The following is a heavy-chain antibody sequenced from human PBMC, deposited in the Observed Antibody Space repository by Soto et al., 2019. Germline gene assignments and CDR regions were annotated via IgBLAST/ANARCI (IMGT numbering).Heavy chain of an antibody. J-gene: IGHJ5*02. D-gene: IGHD3-9*01. V-gene: IGHV4-39*01. Sequence: ETLSLTCTVSGGSISSSSYYWGWIRQPPGKGLEWLGSIYYSGYTYYNPSLKSRVTISVDRSRNQFSLNLRSVTAADTAVYYCVSGTSFYDVLTGYYVGRWFDPWGQGTLVTVSS. CDR1: GGSISSSSYY. CDR2: IYYSGYT. CDR3: VSGTSFYDVLTGYYVGRWFDP.